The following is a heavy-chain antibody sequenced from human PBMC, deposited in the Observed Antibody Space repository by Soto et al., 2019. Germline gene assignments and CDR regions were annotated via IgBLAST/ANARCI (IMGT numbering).Heavy chain of an antibody. CDR3: ATGGLGTWDVSDY. CDR1: GFTFSSYA. CDR2: ISGSGGST. D-gene: IGHD1-26*01. J-gene: IGHJ4*02. V-gene: IGHV3-23*01. Sequence: GGSLRLSCAASGFTFSSYAMSWVRQAPGKGLEWVSAISGSGGSTYYADSVKGRFTISRDNSKNTLYLQMNSLRAEDTAVYYCATGGLGTWDVSDYWGQGTLFTVSS.